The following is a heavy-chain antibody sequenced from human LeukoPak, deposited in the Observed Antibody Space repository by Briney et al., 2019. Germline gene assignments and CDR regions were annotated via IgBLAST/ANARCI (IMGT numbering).Heavy chain of an antibody. Sequence: ASVKVSCKASGYTFTSYDINWVRQAPGQGLEWMGWINPNSGGTNYAQKFQGRVTMTRDTSISTAYMELSRLRSDDTAVYYCARGPGDQLLYNFDYWGQGTLVTVSS. V-gene: IGHV1-2*02. J-gene: IGHJ4*02. CDR1: GYTFTSYD. CDR2: INPNSGGT. D-gene: IGHD2-2*02. CDR3: ARGPGDQLLYNFDY.